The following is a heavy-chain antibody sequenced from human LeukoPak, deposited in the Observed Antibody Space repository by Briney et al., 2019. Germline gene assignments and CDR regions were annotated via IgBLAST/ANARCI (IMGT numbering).Heavy chain of an antibody. V-gene: IGHV1-69*05. J-gene: IGHJ4*02. D-gene: IGHD2-21*02. CDR1: GGTFSSYA. CDR3: ARERRSAYCRGDCYRGFYY. CDR2: IIPIFGTA. Sequence: SVKVSCKASGGTFSSYAISWVRQAPGQGLEWMGGIIPIFGTANYAQKFQGRVTITTDESTSTAYMELSSLRSEDTAVYYCARERRSAYCRGDCYRGFYYWGQGTLVTVSS.